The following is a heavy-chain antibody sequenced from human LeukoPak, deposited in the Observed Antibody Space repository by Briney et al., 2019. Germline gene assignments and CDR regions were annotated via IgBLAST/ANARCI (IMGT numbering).Heavy chain of an antibody. V-gene: IGHV3-30*02. CDR1: GFTFNNYG. Sequence: HPGGSLRLSCAASGFTFNNYGMHWVRQAPGRGLEWVAFIRYDGSKKYYADSVRGRFTISRDNSKNTLYLQVNILRVEDTAVYYCAKDLCSSTSCYLDIWGQGAMVTVSS. J-gene: IGHJ3*02. D-gene: IGHD2-2*01. CDR3: AKDLCSSTSCYLDI. CDR2: IRYDGSKK.